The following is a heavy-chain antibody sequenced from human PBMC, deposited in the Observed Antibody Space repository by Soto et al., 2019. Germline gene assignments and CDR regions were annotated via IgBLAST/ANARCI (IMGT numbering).Heavy chain of an antibody. Sequence: QVQLQESGPGLVKPSQTLSLTCTVSGGSISSAEDYWSWIRQPPGKGLEWIGYIDYSGSTYYNQPLKSRSTIPVDTSKNQFSLKLSSVTAADTAVYYCASSRITDMDVWGQGTTVTVSS. D-gene: IGHD3-10*01. V-gene: IGHV4-30-4*01. CDR1: GGSISSAEDY. CDR3: ASSRITDMDV. J-gene: IGHJ6*02. CDR2: IDYSGST.